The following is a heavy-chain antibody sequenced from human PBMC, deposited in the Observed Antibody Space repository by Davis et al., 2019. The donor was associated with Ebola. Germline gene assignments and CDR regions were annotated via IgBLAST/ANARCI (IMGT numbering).Heavy chain of an antibody. CDR1: GFTFRSYW. J-gene: IGHJ6*02. CDR3: ARSNPFVGMDI. CDR2: IKEDGSEK. Sequence: GESLKISCAASGFTFRSYWMSWVRQAPGKGLEWVAKIKEDGSEKLEVDSVKGRFTISRDNADNSLFLQMNGLRAEDTAIYYCARSNPFVGMDIWGQGTTVIVSS. V-gene: IGHV3-7*03.